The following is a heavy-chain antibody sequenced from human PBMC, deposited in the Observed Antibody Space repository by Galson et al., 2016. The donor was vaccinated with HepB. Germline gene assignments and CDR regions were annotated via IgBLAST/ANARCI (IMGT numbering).Heavy chain of an antibody. CDR2: ISAYNGNT. J-gene: IGHJ6*02. V-gene: IGHV1-18*04. D-gene: IGHD3-10*02. CDR3: ARAPPMWVRGDEYGMDV. CDR1: GYTFTSYG. Sequence: SVKVSCKASGYTFTSYGINWVRQAPGQGLEWMGWISAYNGNTNYEQKLQGRVTMTKDTSTSTAYMALRSLRSDDTAVYYCARAPPMWVRGDEYGMDVWGQGTTVTVSS.